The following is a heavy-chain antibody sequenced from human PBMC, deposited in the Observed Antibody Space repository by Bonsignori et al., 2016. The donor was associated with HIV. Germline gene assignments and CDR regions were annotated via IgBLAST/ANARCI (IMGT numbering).Heavy chain of an antibody. CDR1: GFIFSNYG. J-gene: IGHJ4*02. CDR2: IRSDGNSE. Sequence: GESLKISCAASGFIFSNYGMHWVRQAPGKGLGWVAFIRSDGNSEYYADSVKGRFTISRDNSKNTLSLQMNSLRSEDTAVYYCAKTNLHAAGPLDYWGQGAPVTVSS. V-gene: IGHV3-30*02. CDR3: AKTNLHAAGPLDY. D-gene: IGHD6-13*01.